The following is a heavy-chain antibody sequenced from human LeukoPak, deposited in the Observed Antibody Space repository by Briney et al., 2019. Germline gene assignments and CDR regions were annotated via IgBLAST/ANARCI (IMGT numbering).Heavy chain of an antibody. CDR1: GYTFSSYG. Sequence: ASVKVSCKASGYTFSSYGISWVRQAPGQGLEWMAWISAYNGNTNYAQNLQGRVTMTRDTSISTAYMELRGLRSEDTAVYYCVRDGEGVAISVNYWFDPWGQGTLVTVSS. J-gene: IGHJ5*02. CDR2: ISAYNGNT. D-gene: IGHD3-10*01. CDR3: VRDGEGVAISVNYWFDP. V-gene: IGHV1-18*01.